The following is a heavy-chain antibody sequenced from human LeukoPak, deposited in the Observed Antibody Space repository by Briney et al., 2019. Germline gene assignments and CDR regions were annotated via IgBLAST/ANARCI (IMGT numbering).Heavy chain of an antibody. V-gene: IGHV4-31*03. D-gene: IGHD3-22*01. J-gene: IGHJ3*02. Sequence: SETPSLTCTASGGSISSGGYSWSWIRQHPGKGLEWIGYIYYSGSTYYNPSLKSRVTISVDTSKNQFSLKLSSVTAADTAVYYCARGPPADYYDSSGYPDAFDIWGQGTMVTVSS. CDR1: GGSISSGGYS. CDR3: ARGPPADYYDSSGYPDAFDI. CDR2: IYYSGST.